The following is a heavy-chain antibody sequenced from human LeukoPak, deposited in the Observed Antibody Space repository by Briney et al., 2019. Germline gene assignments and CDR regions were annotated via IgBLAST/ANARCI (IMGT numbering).Heavy chain of an antibody. CDR3: AREVRINTAMVFGYFDY. D-gene: IGHD5-18*01. CDR2: IYYSGST. V-gene: IGHV4-39*02. J-gene: IGHJ4*02. Sequence: SETLSLTCSVSGGSISRRSYYWDWIRQPPGKGLEWIGNIYYSGSTRYNPSLKSRVDISLDTSRNRFSLKLSSVTAADTAVYYCAREVRINTAMVFGYFDYWGQGTLVTVSS. CDR1: GGSISRRSYY.